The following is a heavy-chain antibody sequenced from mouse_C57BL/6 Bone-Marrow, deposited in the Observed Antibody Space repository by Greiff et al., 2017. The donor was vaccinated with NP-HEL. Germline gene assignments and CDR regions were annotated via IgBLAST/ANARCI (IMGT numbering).Heavy chain of an antibody. J-gene: IGHJ1*03. CDR1: GYTFTSYW. Sequence: LQQPGAELVMPGASVKLSCKASGYTFTSYWMHWVKQRPGQGLEWIGEIDPSDSYTNYNQKFKGKSTLTVDKSSSTAYMQLSSLTSEDSAVYYCARNGNYRYFDVWGTGTTVTVSS. CDR3: ARNGNYRYFDV. CDR2: IDPSDSYT. D-gene: IGHD2-1*01. V-gene: IGHV1-69*01.